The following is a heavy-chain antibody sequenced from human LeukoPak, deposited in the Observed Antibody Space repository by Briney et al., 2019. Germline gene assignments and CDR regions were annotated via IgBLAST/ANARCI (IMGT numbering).Heavy chain of an antibody. J-gene: IGHJ5*02. CDR3: GRDPGDYADSSSDNWDWFDP. CDR1: GYAFTSYG. CDR2: ISAYNGNT. Sequence: ASVKVSCKASGYAFTSYGISWVRQAPGQGLEWMGWISAYNGNTNYAQKLQGRVTMTTDTSTSTAYMELRSLRSDDTAVYYCGRDPGDYADSSSDNWDWFDPWGQGTLVTVSS. V-gene: IGHV1-18*01. D-gene: IGHD3-22*01.